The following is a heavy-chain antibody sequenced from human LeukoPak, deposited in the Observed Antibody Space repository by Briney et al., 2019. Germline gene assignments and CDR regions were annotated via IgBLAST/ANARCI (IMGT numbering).Heavy chain of an antibody. Sequence: PSETLSLTCAVSGYSISSGYYWGWVRPAPGKGLEWVSAISGSGGSTYYADSVKGRFTISRDNSKNTLYLQMNSLRAEDTAVYYCAKPYPGGYGQPWDYWGQGTLVTVSS. D-gene: IGHD5-12*01. CDR2: ISGSGGST. V-gene: IGHV3-23*01. CDR1: GYSISSGYY. CDR3: AKPYPGGYGQPWDY. J-gene: IGHJ4*02.